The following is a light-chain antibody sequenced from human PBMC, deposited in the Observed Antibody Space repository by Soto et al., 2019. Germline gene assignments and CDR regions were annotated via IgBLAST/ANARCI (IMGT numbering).Light chain of an antibody. Sequence: QSVLTQPASVSGSPGQSITISCTGTSSDVGGYNFVSWYQQHPGKAPKLMIYEVSNRPSGVSDRLSGSKSGHTASLTISGLQAEDEADYFCSSYTSSSTYVFGTGTKVTVL. CDR2: EVS. CDR3: SSYTSSSTYV. V-gene: IGLV2-14*01. CDR1: SSDVGGYNF. J-gene: IGLJ1*01.